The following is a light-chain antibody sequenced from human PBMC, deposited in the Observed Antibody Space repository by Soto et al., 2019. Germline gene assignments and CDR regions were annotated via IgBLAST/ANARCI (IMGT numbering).Light chain of an antibody. V-gene: IGKV1-33*01. CDR3: QQYDNLPYT. Sequence: DIQMPQSPSSLSASVGDRVTITCQASQDISNYLNWYQQKPGKAPKLLIYDASNFETGVPSRFIGSGSGTDLTFTISSLQPEGIATYYCQQYDNLPYTLGQGTKLEIK. CDR1: QDISNY. J-gene: IGKJ2*01. CDR2: DAS.